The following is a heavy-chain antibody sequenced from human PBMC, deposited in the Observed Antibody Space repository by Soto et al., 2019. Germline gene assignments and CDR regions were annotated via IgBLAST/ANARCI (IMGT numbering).Heavy chain of an antibody. V-gene: IGHV3-74*01. CDR2: MNSDGSEI. J-gene: IGHJ4*02. Sequence: GSLRLSCAASGFTFGDYWMHWVRQAPGKGLEWVSRMNSDGSEINYADSVKGRFIVSRDNAKSTLHLQMTSLRAEDTAVYYCATAEVDYWGPGVLVTVYS. CDR3: ATAEVDY. CDR1: GFTFGDYW.